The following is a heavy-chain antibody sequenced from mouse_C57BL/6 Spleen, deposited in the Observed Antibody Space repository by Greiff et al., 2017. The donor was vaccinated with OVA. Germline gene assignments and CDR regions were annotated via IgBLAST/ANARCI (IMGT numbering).Heavy chain of an antibody. CDR2: ISYDGSN. CDR3: ARRGYDYDFAY. V-gene: IGHV3-6*01. Sequence: ESGPGLVKPSQSLSLTCSVTGYSITSGYYWNWIRQFPGNKLEWMGYISYDGSNNYNPSLKNRISITRDTSKNQFFLKLNSVTTEDTATYYCARRGYDYDFAYWGQGTLVTVSA. CDR1: GYSITSGYY. J-gene: IGHJ3*01. D-gene: IGHD2-14*01.